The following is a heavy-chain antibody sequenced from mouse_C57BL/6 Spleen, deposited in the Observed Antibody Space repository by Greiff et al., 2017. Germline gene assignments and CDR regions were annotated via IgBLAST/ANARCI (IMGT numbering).Heavy chain of an antibody. J-gene: IGHJ2*01. Sequence: VQLQQSGPELVKPGASVKISCKASGYTFTDYNMNWVKQSNGKSLEWIGVINPNYGTTSYNQKFKGKATLTVDKSSSTAYMQLNSLTSEDSAVYYGERADYYDAEGAFDYWGQGTTLTVSS. CDR2: INPNYGTT. V-gene: IGHV1-39*01. D-gene: IGHD1-1*01. CDR3: ERADYYDAEGAFDY. CDR1: GYTFTDYN.